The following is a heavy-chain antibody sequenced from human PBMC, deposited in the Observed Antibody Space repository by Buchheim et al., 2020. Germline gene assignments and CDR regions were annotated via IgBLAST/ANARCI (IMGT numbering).Heavy chain of an antibody. CDR3: ARGQKGSWNYPAY. Sequence: EELLVESGGGPVKTGGSLRLSCEGFHLRFSNYGMNWFRQAPGKGLEWVATISRSRRNIYYAESVKGRFTVSTDDAKNSLYLQMDSLRVEDTAVYYCARGQKGSWNYPAYWGQGTL. D-gene: IGHD1-7*01. J-gene: IGHJ4*02. V-gene: IGHV3-21*01. CDR2: ISRSRRNI. CDR1: HLRFSNYG.